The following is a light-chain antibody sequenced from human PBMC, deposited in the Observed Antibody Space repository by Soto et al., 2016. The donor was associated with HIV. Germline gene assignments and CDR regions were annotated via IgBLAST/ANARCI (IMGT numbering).Light chain of an antibody. V-gene: IGLV3-21*01. CDR3: QVWDASSDQV. Sequence: SYELTQPPSVSVAPGKTARLTCGGNRIGAKSVHWYQQRPGQAPVLVVYDDSDRPSGIPERFSGSNSGNTATLTISRVEAEDEADYYCQVWDASSDQVFGGGTKLDRP. J-gene: IGLJ3*02. CDR1: RIGAKS. CDR2: DDS.